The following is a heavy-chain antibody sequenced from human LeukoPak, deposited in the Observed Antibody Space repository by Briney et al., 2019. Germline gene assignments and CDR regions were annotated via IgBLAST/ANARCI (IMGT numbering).Heavy chain of an antibody. CDR2: ISSSSSYI. D-gene: IGHD3-9*01. V-gene: IGHV3-21*01. CDR1: GFTFSSYS. J-gene: IGHJ6*02. Sequence: GGSLRLSCAASGFTFSSYSMNWVRQAPGKGLEWVSSISSSSSYIYYADSVKGRFTISRDNAKNSLYLQMNSLRAEDTAVYYCARDLDRYFDWLSSPXGMDVWGQGTTVTVSS. CDR3: ARDLDRYFDWLSSPXGMDV.